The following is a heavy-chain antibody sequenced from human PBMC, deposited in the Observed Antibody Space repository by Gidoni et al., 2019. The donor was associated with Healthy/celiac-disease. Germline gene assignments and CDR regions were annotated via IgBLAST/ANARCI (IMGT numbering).Heavy chain of an antibody. D-gene: IGHD6-13*01. J-gene: IGHJ4*02. Sequence: QVQLVQSGAEVKKPGSSVKVSCKASGGTFRSYAISWVRQAPGQGLEWMGGIIPIFGTANYAQKFQGRVTITADESTSTAYMELSSLRSEDTAVYYCARDLSGTAAGPAGGNYWGQGTLVTVSS. CDR1: GGTFRSYA. CDR2: IIPIFGTA. V-gene: IGHV1-69*01. CDR3: ARDLSGTAAGPAGGNY.